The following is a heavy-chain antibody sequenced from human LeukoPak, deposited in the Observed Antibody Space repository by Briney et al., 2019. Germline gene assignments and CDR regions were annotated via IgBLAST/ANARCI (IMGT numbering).Heavy chain of an antibody. CDR1: GGSISSSNW. V-gene: IGHV4-4*01. J-gene: IGHJ4*02. D-gene: IGHD2-15*01. CDR3: ARGSGYCSGGSCYLPFDY. Sequence: SETLSLTCAVSGGSISSSNWWSWVRQPPGKGLEWIGEIYHSGSTNYNQSLKSRATISVDKSKNQFSLKLSSVTAADTAVYCCARGSGYCSGGSCYLPFDYWGQGTLVTVSS. CDR2: IYHSGST.